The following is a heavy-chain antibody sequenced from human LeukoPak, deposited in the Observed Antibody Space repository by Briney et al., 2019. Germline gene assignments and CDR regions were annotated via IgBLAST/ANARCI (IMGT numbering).Heavy chain of an antibody. Sequence: PSQTLSLTCAVSGGSISSGGYSWSWIRQPPGKGLEWIGYIYHSGSTYYNPSLKSRVTISVDRSKNQFSLKLSSVTAADTAVYYCARSTYYYDSSGYYYPSHAFDIWGQGTMVTVSS. D-gene: IGHD3-22*01. CDR2: IYHSGST. CDR3: ARSTYYYDSSGYYYPSHAFDI. V-gene: IGHV4-30-2*01. J-gene: IGHJ3*02. CDR1: GGSISSGGYS.